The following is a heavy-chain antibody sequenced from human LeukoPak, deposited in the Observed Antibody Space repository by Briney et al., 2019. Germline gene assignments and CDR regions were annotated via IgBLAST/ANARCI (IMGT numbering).Heavy chain of an antibody. V-gene: IGHV4-59*12. CDR3: ARGGIAAAGHSYFDY. Sequence: SETLSLTCTVSGDSISSYYWSWIRQPPGKGLEWIGYIYYSGSTNYNPSLKSRVTISVDKSKNQFSLKLSSVTAADTAVYYCARGGIAAAGHSYFDYWGQGTLVTVSS. J-gene: IGHJ4*02. CDR2: IYYSGST. CDR1: GDSISSYY. D-gene: IGHD6-13*01.